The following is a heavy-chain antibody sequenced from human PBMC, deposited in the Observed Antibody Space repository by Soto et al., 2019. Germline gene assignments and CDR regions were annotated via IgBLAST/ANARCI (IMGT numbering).Heavy chain of an antibody. D-gene: IGHD3-3*01. V-gene: IGHV1-69*13. Sequence: ASVKVSCKASGYTFTSYGISWVRQAPGQGLEWMGGISAIYGTANYAQKFQGRVTITADESTSTAYMELSSLRSEDTAVYYCARGTVLEWLLSSHYYYGMDVWGQGTTVTVSS. CDR2: ISAIYGTA. CDR3: ARGTVLEWLLSSHYYYGMDV. J-gene: IGHJ6*02. CDR1: GYTFTSYG.